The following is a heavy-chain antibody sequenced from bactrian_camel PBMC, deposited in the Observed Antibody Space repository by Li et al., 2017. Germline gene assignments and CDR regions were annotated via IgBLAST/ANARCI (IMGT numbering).Heavy chain of an antibody. V-gene: IGHV3-2*01. CDR1: GFTLSNIY. D-gene: IGHD2*01. CDR3: AAGSGIRAGTDFGD. CDR2: ISSLSAGGST. Sequence: HVQLVESGGGLVQPGGSLRLSCEASGFTLSNIYWNWVRQARGKGLEWVSSISSLSAGGSTYYADSVKGRFTISRDYAKNTLYLQMISLQPEDTAVYYCAAGSGIRAGTDFGDWGQGTQVTVS. J-gene: IGHJ6*01.